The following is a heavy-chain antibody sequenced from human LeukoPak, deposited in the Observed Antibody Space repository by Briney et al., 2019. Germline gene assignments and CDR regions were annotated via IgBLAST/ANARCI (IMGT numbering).Heavy chain of an antibody. Sequence: SETLSLTCAVYGGSFSGYYWSWIRQPPGKGLEWIGEINHSGSTNYNPSLKSRVTISVDTSKNQFSLKLSSVTAADTAVYYCVTVECGDYCRYWYFDLWGRGTLVTVSS. CDR2: INHSGST. D-gene: IGHD4-17*01. V-gene: IGHV4-34*01. CDR1: GGSFSGYY. J-gene: IGHJ2*01. CDR3: VTVECGDYCRYWYFDL.